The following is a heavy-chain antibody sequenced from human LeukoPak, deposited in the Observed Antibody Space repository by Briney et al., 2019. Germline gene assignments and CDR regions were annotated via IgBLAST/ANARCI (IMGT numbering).Heavy chain of an antibody. J-gene: IGHJ4*02. Sequence: GGSLRLSCAASGFTFSSYAMSWVRQAPGKGLEWVSAISGSGGSTYYADSVKGRLTISRDNSKNTLYLQMNSLRAEDTAVYYCAKVLAGLGSFDYRGQGTLVTVSS. CDR3: AKVLAGLGSFDY. V-gene: IGHV3-23*01. CDR1: GFTFSSYA. D-gene: IGHD7-27*01. CDR2: ISGSGGST.